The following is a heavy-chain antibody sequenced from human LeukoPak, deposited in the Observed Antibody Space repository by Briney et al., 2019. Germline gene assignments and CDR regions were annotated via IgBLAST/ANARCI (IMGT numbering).Heavy chain of an antibody. CDR2: MNPNSGNT. J-gene: IGHJ4*02. D-gene: IGHD2-21*01. CDR3: TRSVRNGHIDY. Sequence: VASVKVSCKASGYTFTSYDINWVRQATGQGLEWMGWMNPNSGNTGYAQKFQGRVTITRNTSISTAYMELSSLRFEDTAVYYCTRSVRNGHIDYWGQGTLVTVSS. V-gene: IGHV1-8*03. CDR1: GYTFTSYD.